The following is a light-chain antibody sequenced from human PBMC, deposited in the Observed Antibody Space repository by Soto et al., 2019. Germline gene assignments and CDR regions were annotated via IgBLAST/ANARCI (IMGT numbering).Light chain of an antibody. V-gene: IGKV2-28*01. CDR1: QSPLHSNGYNY. Sequence: DIVMTQSPLSLPVTPGEPASISCRSSQSPLHSNGYNYLDWYLQKPGQSPQLLIYLGSNRASGVPDRFSGSGSGTDFTLKISRVEAEDVGVYYFMQPLQSWTFGQGTKVEI. CDR2: LGS. CDR3: MQPLQSWT. J-gene: IGKJ1*01.